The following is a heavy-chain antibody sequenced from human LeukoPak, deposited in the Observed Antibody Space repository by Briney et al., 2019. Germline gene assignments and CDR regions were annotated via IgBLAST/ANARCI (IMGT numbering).Heavy chain of an antibody. CDR3: ARGLGYCSSTSCLYYYYYGMDV. J-gene: IGHJ6*02. V-gene: IGHV3-30*03. D-gene: IGHD2-2*01. Sequence: PGSSLRLFCAASGFTFSSYGMHGVRHAPGKGLEGGTVISYDGCNKYCAESVKGRFTISRDNSKNTLYLQMNSMRAEDTAVYYCARGLGYCSSTSCLYYYYYGMDVWGQGTTVTVSS. CDR2: ISYDGCNK. CDR1: GFTFSSYG.